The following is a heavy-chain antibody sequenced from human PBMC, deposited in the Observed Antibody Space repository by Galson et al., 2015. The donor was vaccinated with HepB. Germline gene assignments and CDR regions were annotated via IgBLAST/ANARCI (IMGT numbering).Heavy chain of an antibody. CDR1: GFTFSNYW. V-gene: IGHV3-7*03. CDR3: ADPPSGF. D-gene: IGHD3-10*01. Sequence: SLRLSCATSGFTFSNYWMTWVRQAPGKGLEWMASISQDGGKTFYVDSVEGRFTISRDNAKNSLYLQMNSLRVEDRAAYYCADPPSGFWGQGTPVTVSS. J-gene: IGHJ4*02. CDR2: ISQDGGKT.